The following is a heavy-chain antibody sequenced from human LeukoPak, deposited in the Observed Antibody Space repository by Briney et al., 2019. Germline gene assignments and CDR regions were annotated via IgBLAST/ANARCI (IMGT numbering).Heavy chain of an antibody. D-gene: IGHD6-13*01. V-gene: IGHV4-59*01. J-gene: IGHJ4*02. CDR3: ARVLGAAGRGGDY. CDR2: IYYSGST. CDR1: GGSISSYY. Sequence: SETLSLTCTVSGGSISSYYWSWIRQPPGEGLEWIGYIYYSGSTNCNPSLKSRVTISVDTSKNQFSLRLTSVTAADTAVYYCARVLGAAGRGGDYWGQGTLVTVSS.